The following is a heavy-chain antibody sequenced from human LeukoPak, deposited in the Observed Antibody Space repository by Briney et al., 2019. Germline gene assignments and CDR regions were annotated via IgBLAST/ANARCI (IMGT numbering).Heavy chain of an antibody. Sequence: ASVKVSCKASGYTFTSYYMHWVRQAPGQGLEWMGIINPSGGSTSYAQKFQGRVTMTRDTSTSTVYMELSSLRSEDTAVYYCARPYSSGYEADAFDIWGQGTMVTVSS. D-gene: IGHD6-19*01. CDR1: GYTFTSYY. CDR3: ARPYSSGYEADAFDI. CDR2: INPSGGST. V-gene: IGHV1-46*01. J-gene: IGHJ3*02.